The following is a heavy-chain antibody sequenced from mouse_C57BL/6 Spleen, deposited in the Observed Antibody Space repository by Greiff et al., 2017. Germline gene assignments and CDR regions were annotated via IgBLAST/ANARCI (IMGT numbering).Heavy chain of an antibody. J-gene: IGHJ2*01. CDR3: ARKDNHCGDYFDY. V-gene: IGHV1-64*01. CDR1: GYTFTSYW. CDR2: IHPNSGST. Sequence: QVHVKQPGAELVKPGASVKLSCKASGYTFTSYWMHWVKQRPGQGLEWIGMIHPNSGSTKYNEKFKSKATLTVDKSSSTAYMQLSSLTSEDSAVYYCARKDNHCGDYFDYWGQGTTLTVSS.